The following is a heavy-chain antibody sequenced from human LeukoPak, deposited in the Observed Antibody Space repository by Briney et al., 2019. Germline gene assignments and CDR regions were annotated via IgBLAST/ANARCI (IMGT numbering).Heavy chain of an antibody. CDR1: GFTFTDYY. Sequence: ASVKVSCKSSGFTFTDYYIHWVRQAPGQGLEWMGYIGPHSSATSSPQEFQGRVTMTRDTSTSTAYMELTRLTSDDTAVYYCAREGNGLLSKDFDYWGQGTLVTVSS. CDR2: IGPHSSAT. D-gene: IGHD2/OR15-2a*01. CDR3: AREGNGLLSKDFDY. J-gene: IGHJ4*02. V-gene: IGHV1-2*02.